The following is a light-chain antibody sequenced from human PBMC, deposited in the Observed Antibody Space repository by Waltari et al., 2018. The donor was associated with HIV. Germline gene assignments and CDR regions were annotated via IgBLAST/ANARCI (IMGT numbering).Light chain of an antibody. CDR1: TANIGANF. CDR2: RDN. Sequence: QSVLTQPPSASGTPGQKVTISCSGGTANIGANFVFLFQQFTGTAPKLLIYRDNLWHSGVPARFSGSKSGTSASLTISGLRYDDEAHYFCAVLDDTLGGGVFGGGT. J-gene: IGLJ2*01. CDR3: AVLDDTLGGGV. V-gene: IGLV1-47*01.